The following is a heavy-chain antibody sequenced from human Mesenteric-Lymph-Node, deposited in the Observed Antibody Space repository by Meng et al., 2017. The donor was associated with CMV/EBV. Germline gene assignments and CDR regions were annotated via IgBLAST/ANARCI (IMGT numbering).Heavy chain of an antibody. CDR1: EYTFIDYY. CDR3: AKDGGSYLDYYFDY. Sequence: ASVKVSCKASEYTFIDYYMHWVRQAPGQGLEWMGWINPNTGDTVYAQKFQGRVTMTRDMSIDTVYVDLTRLRSDDTAVYYCAKDGGSYLDYYFDYWGQGTLVTVSS. J-gene: IGHJ4*02. CDR2: INPNTGDT. V-gene: IGHV1-2*02. D-gene: IGHD1-26*01.